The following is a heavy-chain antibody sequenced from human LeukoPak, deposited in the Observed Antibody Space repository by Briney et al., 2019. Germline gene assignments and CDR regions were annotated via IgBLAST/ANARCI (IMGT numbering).Heavy chain of an antibody. CDR3: ARDAASRIAAAGAGYFDY. CDR1: GYTFTGYY. CDR2: INPSGGST. D-gene: IGHD6-13*01. Sequence: ASVKVSCKASGYTFTGYYIHWVRQAPGQGLEWMGIINPSGGSTSYAQKFQGRVTMTRDTSTSTVYMELSSLRSEDTAVYYCARDAASRIAAAGAGYFDYWGQGTLVTVSS. J-gene: IGHJ4*02. V-gene: IGHV1-46*01.